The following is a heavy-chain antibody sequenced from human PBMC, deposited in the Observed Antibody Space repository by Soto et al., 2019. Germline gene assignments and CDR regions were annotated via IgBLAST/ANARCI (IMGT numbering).Heavy chain of an antibody. CDR3: ARPPRYCSSTSCPFDY. CDR2: IIPIFGTA. Sequence: VKVSCKASGGTFSSYAISWVRQAPGQGLEWMGGIIPIFGTANYAQKFQGRVTITADKSTSTAYMELSSLRSEDTAVYYCARPPRYCSSTSCPFDYWGQGTLVTVSS. CDR1: GGTFSSYA. D-gene: IGHD2-2*01. V-gene: IGHV1-69*06. J-gene: IGHJ4*02.